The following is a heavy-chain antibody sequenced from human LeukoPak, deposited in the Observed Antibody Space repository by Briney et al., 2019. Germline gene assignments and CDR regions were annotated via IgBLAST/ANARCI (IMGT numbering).Heavy chain of an antibody. CDR1: GYTFTSYG. D-gene: IGHD6-13*01. Sequence: GASVKVSCKASGYTFTSYGISWVRQAPGQGLEWMGWISAYNGNTNYAQKLQGRVTMTTDTSTSTAYMELRSLRSDDTAVYYCARVPRYSSSSYAFDIWGQGTMVTVSS. CDR3: ARVPRYSSSSYAFDI. CDR2: ISAYNGNT. J-gene: IGHJ3*02. V-gene: IGHV1-18*01.